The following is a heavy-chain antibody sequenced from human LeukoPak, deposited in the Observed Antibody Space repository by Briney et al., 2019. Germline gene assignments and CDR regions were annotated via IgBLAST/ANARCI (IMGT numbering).Heavy chain of an antibody. CDR2: IYPGDSDT. J-gene: IGHJ6*02. D-gene: IGHD4-23*01. V-gene: IGHV5-51*01. Sequence: GESLQISCQGSGYSFTSYWIGWVRQMPGKGLEWMGIIYPGDSDTRYSPSFQGQVTISADKSISTAYLQWSSLKASDTAMYYCATQTTVVGYYYYGMDVWGQGTTVTVSS. CDR1: GYSFTSYW. CDR3: ATQTTVVGYYYYGMDV.